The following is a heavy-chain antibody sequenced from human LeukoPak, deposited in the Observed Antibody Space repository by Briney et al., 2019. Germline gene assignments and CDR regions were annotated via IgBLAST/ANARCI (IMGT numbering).Heavy chain of an antibody. Sequence: GASVKVSCKAPGYTFTGYFMHWVRQAPGQGLEWMGWINPNSGGTNYAQKFQGRVTMTSDTSISTAYIELTRLRSDDTAAYYCARDLDGSSGCDYWGQGTLVTVSS. CDR3: ARDLDGSSGCDY. CDR2: INPNSGGT. D-gene: IGHD6-13*01. J-gene: IGHJ4*02. CDR1: GYTFTGYF. V-gene: IGHV1-2*02.